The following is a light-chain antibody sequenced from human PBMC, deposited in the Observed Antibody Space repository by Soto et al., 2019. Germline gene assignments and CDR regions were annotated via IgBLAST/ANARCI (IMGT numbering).Light chain of an antibody. V-gene: IGLV1-47*01. CDR2: RNN. CDR1: SSKIGSNY. Sequence: QSVLTQPPSASGTPGQRGTISCSGSSSKIGSNYVYWYQQLPGTAPKLLIYRNNQRPSGVPDLFSGSKSGTSASLAISGLRSEDEADYYCAAWDDSLSVNYVFGTGTKVTVL. J-gene: IGLJ1*01. CDR3: AAWDDSLSVNYV.